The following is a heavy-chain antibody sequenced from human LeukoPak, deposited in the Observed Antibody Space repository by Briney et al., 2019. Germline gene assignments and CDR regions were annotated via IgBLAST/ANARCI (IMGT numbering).Heavy chain of an antibody. V-gene: IGHV4-59*01. CDR2: ISSSGST. CDR1: GGSISGFR. J-gene: IGHJ4*02. CDR3: ARGDSCGGDPCFDH. D-gene: IGHD2-21*02. Sequence: PSETLSLTCTVSGGSISGFRWSWIRQPPGKGLEWIAYISSSGSTNYNPSLRSRVTISLDTSKEHFSLNLTSVTAADTALYLCARGDSCGGDPCFDHWGQGTLVIVSS.